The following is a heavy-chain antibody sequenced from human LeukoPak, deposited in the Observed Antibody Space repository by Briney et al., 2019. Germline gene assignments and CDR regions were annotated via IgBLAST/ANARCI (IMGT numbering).Heavy chain of an antibody. J-gene: IGHJ5*02. V-gene: IGHV1-2*02. Sequence: ASVKVSCKTSGYSFTDYYMHWVRQAPGQGLEWMGWINPNSGGTSSAQKFQGRVTMTRDTSITTVYMEVSWLTSDDTAIYYCARADRLDGGPYLIGPWGQGTHVTVSS. CDR1: GYSFTDYY. CDR3: ARADRLDGGPYLIGP. CDR2: INPNSGGT. D-gene: IGHD2-21*01.